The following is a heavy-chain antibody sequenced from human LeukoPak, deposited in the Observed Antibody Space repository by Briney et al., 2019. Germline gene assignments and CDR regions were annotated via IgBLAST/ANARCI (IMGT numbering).Heavy chain of an antibody. J-gene: IGHJ4*02. CDR1: GFTFSSYW. Sequence: GGSLRLSCAASGFTFSSYWMHWVRQAPGKGLVWVSRINSDESSTSYVDSVKGRFTISRDNAKNTVYLQMNSLRAEDTAVYYCARGGSTSCYGWGQGTLVTVSS. CDR3: ARGGSTSCYG. D-gene: IGHD2-2*01. CDR2: INSDESST. V-gene: IGHV3-74*01.